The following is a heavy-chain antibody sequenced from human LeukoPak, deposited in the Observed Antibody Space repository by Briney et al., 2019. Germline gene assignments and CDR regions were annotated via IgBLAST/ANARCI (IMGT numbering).Heavy chain of an antibody. J-gene: IGHJ2*01. V-gene: IGHV3-48*03. CDR1: GFTFSTYE. CDR2: ITASGSTI. Sequence: GGSLRLSCAASGFTFSTYEMNWVRQAPGKGLEGVSYITASGSTIYYADSVKGRFTISRDNAKNSLYLQMNSLRAEDTAVYYCARDLVHWYFDLWGRGTLVTVSS. CDR3: ARDLVHWYFDL.